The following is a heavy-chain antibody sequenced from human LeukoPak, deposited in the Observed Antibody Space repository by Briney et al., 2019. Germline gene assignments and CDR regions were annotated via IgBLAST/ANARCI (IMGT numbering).Heavy chain of an antibody. D-gene: IGHD3-9*01. CDR1: GGSISSYY. CDR2: IYYSGST. Sequence: SESLSLTRTVSGGSISSYYRRWIRQPPGKGLEGIGYIYYSGSTNYNPSLKSRVTISVDTSKNQFSLKLSSVTAADTAVYYCAREYDILTGYQVDWGQGTLVTVSS. CDR3: AREYDILTGYQVD. V-gene: IGHV4-59*01. J-gene: IGHJ4*02.